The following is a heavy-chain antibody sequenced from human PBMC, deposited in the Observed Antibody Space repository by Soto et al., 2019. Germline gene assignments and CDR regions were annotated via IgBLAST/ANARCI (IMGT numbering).Heavy chain of an antibody. J-gene: IGHJ4*02. V-gene: IGHV4-30-4*01. CDR2: IYYSGST. CDR3: VRARYAFFDY. CDR1: GGSFNSDDYY. D-gene: IGHD1-1*01. Sequence: VQLQESGPGLVKSSQTLSLTCTVSGGSFNSDDYYWSWIRQPPGKGLEWIGYIYYSGSTNSNPSLKSRVTMSVDTSKNQFSLRLRSVTAADTAVYFCVRARYAFFDYWGQGTLVIVSS.